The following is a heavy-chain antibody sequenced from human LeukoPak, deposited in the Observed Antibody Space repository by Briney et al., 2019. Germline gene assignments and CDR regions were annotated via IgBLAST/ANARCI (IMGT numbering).Heavy chain of an antibody. V-gene: IGHV3-7*03. CDR3: AKDREDGYNFFDY. D-gene: IGHD5-24*01. Sequence: GGSLRLSCEGSGFTFSNYWMSWVRQAPGKGLEWVANIQQHGSETYYGDSVKGRFTISRDNSKNTLYLQMNSLRAEDTAEYYCAKDREDGYNFFDYWGQGTLVTVSS. CDR2: IQQHGSET. J-gene: IGHJ4*02. CDR1: GFTFSNYW.